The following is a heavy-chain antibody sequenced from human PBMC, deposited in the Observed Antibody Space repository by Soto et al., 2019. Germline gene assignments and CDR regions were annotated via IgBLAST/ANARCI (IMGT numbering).Heavy chain of an antibody. CDR3: ARDYYVWGSYRYTDDAFDI. Sequence: QVQLVESGGGVVQPGRSLRLSCAASGFTFSSYAMHWVRQAPGKGLEWVAVISYDGSNKYCADSVKGRFTISRDNSKNTLYLQMNSLRAEDTAVYYCARDYYVWGSYRYTDDAFDIWGQGTMVTVSS. CDR2: ISYDGSNK. CDR1: GFTFSSYA. D-gene: IGHD3-16*02. V-gene: IGHV3-30-3*01. J-gene: IGHJ3*02.